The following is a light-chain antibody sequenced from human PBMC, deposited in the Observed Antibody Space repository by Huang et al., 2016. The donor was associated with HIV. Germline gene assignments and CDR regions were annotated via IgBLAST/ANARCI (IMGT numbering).Light chain of an antibody. J-gene: IGKJ5*01. CDR3: QQYNSYSMT. V-gene: IGKV1-5*03. Sequence: DIQMTQSPSTLSASIGDRVTITCRASQSISTWLAWYQQKPGQAPKFLISKASSLQSGVPSRFSGSGSGTEFTLTISSLQPDEFATYYCQQYNSYSMTFGQGTRLDVK. CDR1: QSISTW. CDR2: KAS.